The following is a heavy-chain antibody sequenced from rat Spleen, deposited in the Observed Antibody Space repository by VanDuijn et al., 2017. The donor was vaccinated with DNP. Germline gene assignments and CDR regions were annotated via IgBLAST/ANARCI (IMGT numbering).Heavy chain of an antibody. CDR3: TRVGDYHDGGDGDVLDV. D-gene: IGHD1-12*02. CDR1: GFTFSDCD. Sequence: EVQLVESGGGLVQPGRSLKLSCAASGFTFSDCDMAWVRQAPKKGLEWVASISYEGSGTYYPDSVKGRFTISRDNAKSTLYLQMDSLRSEDTATYYCTRVGDYHDGGDGDVLDVWGQGTSVTVSS. CDR2: ISYEGSGT. V-gene: IGHV5-7*01. J-gene: IGHJ4*01.